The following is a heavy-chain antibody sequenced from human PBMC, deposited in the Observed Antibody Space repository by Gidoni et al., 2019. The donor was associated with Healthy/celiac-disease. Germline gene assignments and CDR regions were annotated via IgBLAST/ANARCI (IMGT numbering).Heavy chain of an antibody. CDR2: ISYDGSNK. Sequence: QVQLVESGGGVVQPGRSLSLSCAASGFTFSSYGMHWVRQAPGKGLEWVAVISYDGSNKYYADSVKGRFTISRDNSKNTLYLQMNSLRAEDTAVYYCAKDRVDTAIIPYGMDVWGQGTTVTVSS. D-gene: IGHD5-18*01. CDR3: AKDRVDTAIIPYGMDV. CDR1: GFTFSSYG. V-gene: IGHV3-30*18. J-gene: IGHJ6*02.